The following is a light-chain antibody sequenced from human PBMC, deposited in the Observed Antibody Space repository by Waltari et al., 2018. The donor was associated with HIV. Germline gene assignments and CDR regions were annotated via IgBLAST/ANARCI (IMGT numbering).Light chain of an antibody. J-gene: IGLJ2*01. CDR3: ATWTDSLSGVV. CDR2: RNN. Sequence: QSVLTQSPSASGTPGQRVTISCSGSSSNIGSNYVYWYQQLPGTAPRLLLYRNNQRPSGVPDRFSGSKSGTSAFRAISGLRSEDEAHYYCATWTDSLSGVVFGGGTKL. V-gene: IGLV1-47*01. CDR1: SSNIGSNY.